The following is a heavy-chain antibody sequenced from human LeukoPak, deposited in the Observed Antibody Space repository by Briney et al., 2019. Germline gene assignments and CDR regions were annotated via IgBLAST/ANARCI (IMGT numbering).Heavy chain of an antibody. D-gene: IGHD3-22*01. CDR3: AGRYDSSGYYYVSPFDY. Sequence: SETLSLTCAVYGGSFSGYYWSWIRQPPGKGLEWIGEINHSGSTNYNPSLKSRVTISVDTSKNQFSLKLSSVTAADTAVYYCAGRYDSSGYYYVSPFDYWGQGTLVTVSS. V-gene: IGHV4-34*01. CDR2: INHSGST. CDR1: GGSFSGYY. J-gene: IGHJ4*02.